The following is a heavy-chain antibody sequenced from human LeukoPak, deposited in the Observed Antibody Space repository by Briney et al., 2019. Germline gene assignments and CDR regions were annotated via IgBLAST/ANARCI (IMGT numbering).Heavy chain of an antibody. CDR2: IYYSGNT. CDR1: GGSISNYY. Sequence: SETLSLTCTVSGGSISNYYWSWIRQPPGKGLEWIGYIYYSGNTDYNPSLKSRVTISVDTSKNQFSLKVISVTAADTAVYYCAREGRQDYVYFDYWGQGTLVTVSS. V-gene: IGHV4-59*01. D-gene: IGHD4-17*01. CDR3: AREGRQDYVYFDY. J-gene: IGHJ4*02.